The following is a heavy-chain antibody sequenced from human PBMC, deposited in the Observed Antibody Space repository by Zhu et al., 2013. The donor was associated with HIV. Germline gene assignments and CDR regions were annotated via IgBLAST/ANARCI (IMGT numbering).Heavy chain of an antibody. CDR1: GGSISSYSYY. Sequence: QVQLQQWGAGLWKPSETLSLTCTVSGGSISSYSYYWGWVRQPPGKGLEWIGTIYHTGSTNYNPSLKSRVTISIDMSGAQFSLKVNSVTAADTAVYYCAREVGSGWYGASWVYFDYWGREPWSPSP. CDR2: IYHTGST. CDR3: AREVGSGWYGASWVYFDY. D-gene: IGHD6-19*01. J-gene: IGHJ4*02. V-gene: IGHV4-39*07.